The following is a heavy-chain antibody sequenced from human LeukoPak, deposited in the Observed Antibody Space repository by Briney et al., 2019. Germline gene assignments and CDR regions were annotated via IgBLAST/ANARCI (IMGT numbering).Heavy chain of an antibody. Sequence: SETLFLTCTVSGGSISSSSYYWGWIRQPPGKGLEWIGSIYYSGSTYYNPSLKSRVTISVDTSKNQFSLKLSSVTAADTAVYYCARLELYYFDYWGQGTLVTVSS. CDR1: GGSISSSSYY. J-gene: IGHJ4*02. CDR3: ARLELYYFDY. V-gene: IGHV4-39*01. CDR2: IYYSGST. D-gene: IGHD1-1*01.